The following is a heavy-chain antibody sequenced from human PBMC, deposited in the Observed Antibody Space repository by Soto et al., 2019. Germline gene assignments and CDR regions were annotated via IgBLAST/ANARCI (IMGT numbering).Heavy chain of an antibody. Sequence: QVELVESGGGVVQPGRSLRLSCAASGFTFSSYGMHWVRQAPGKGLEWVAVISYDGSHKYYADSVKGRFTISRDNSKNTLYLQMNSLRAEDTAVYYCAKDHSSSWYYFDFWGLGTLVTVSS. CDR1: GFTFSSYG. J-gene: IGHJ4*02. CDR2: ISYDGSHK. V-gene: IGHV3-30*18. CDR3: AKDHSSSWYYFDF. D-gene: IGHD6-13*01.